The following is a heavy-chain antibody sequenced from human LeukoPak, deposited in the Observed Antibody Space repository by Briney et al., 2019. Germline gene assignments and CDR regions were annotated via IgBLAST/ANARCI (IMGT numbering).Heavy chain of an antibody. CDR2: IYSSGST. D-gene: IGHD3-22*01. J-gene: IGHJ4*02. V-gene: IGHV4-59*01. CDR1: GGSISTYY. Sequence: SETLSLTCTVSGGSISTYYWNWIRQSPGKGLEWLGYIYSSGSTNYNPSLKSRVTISVDTSKNQFSLKLTSVTAADSGVYYCARVGDSSAYYVDYWGQGTLVTVSS. CDR3: ARVGDSSAYYVDY.